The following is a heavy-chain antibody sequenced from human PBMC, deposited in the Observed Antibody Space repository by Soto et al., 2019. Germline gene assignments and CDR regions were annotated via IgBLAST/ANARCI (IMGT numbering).Heavy chain of an antibody. CDR1: GGTFTNYT. V-gene: IGHV1-69*06. D-gene: IGHD3-9*01. CDR2: IIPMFGTT. J-gene: IGHJ4*02. CDR3: QIGIALRYFDWPFEY. Sequence: QVQLVQSGAEVKKPGASVKVACKASGGTFTNYTISWVRQAPGQGLEWMGGIIPMFGTTNHAQKFQGRVTINANKSTTTAHMELSSLRSEDTAVYYCQIGIALRYFDWPFEYWGKGTLVTVSS.